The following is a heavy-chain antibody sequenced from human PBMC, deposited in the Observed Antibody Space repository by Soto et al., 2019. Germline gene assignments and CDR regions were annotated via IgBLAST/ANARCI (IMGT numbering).Heavy chain of an antibody. Sequence: QVQLVQSGAEVKKPGASVKVSCKASGYTFTGYYMHWVRQAPGQGLEWMGWINPNSGGTNYAQKFQGWVTMTRETSISTAYMELGRLRSDDTAVYYCARPYGGNSGGLDVWGQVTTVTVSS. CDR1: GYTFTGYY. CDR3: ARPYGGNSGGLDV. V-gene: IGHV1-2*04. D-gene: IGHD4-17*01. J-gene: IGHJ6*02. CDR2: INPNSGGT.